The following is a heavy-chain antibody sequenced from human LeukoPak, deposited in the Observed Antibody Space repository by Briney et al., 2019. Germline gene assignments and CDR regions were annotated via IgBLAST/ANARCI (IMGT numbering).Heavy chain of an antibody. J-gene: IGHJ4*02. D-gene: IGHD3-16*01. CDR2: IWYDGSNK. CDR1: GFTLSSYG. V-gene: IGHV3-33*01. CDR3: ARDLSDAFDFDY. Sequence: GGSLRLSCAASGFTLSSYGLHWVRQAPAKGLEWVAVIWYDGSNKYYADSVQGRFTISRDNSKNTLYLQMNSLRAEDTAVYYCARDLSDAFDFDYWGQGTLVTVSS.